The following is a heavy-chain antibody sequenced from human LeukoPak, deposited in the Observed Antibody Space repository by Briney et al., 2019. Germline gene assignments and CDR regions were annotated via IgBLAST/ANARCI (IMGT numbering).Heavy chain of an antibody. CDR1: GGSISSSSYY. D-gene: IGHD2-21*01. CDR2: IYYSGST. Sequence: SETLSLTCTVSGGSISSSSYYWGWIRQPPGKGLEWIGSIYYSGSTNYNPSLKSRVTISVDTSKNQFSLNLSSVTAADTAVYYCARTYCGTNACPFDFWGQGTLVTVSS. J-gene: IGHJ4*02. CDR3: ARTYCGTNACPFDF. V-gene: IGHV4-39*07.